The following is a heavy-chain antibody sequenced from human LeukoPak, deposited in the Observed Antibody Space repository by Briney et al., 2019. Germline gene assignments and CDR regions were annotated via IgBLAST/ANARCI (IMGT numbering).Heavy chain of an antibody. CDR1: GGTFSSYA. V-gene: IGHV1-69*01. CDR2: IIPIFGTA. J-gene: IGHJ4*02. D-gene: IGHD2-8*01. CDR3: ARQGPYCTNGVCYFDQPMPFDY. Sequence: GASVKVSCKASGGTFSSYAISWVRQAPGQGLEWMGGIIPIFGTANYAQKFQGRVTITADESTSTAYMELSSLRSEDTAVYYCARQGPYCTNGVCYFDQPMPFDYWGQGTLVTVSS.